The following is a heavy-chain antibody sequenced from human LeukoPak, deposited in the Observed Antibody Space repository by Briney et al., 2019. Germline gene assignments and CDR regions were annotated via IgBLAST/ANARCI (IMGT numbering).Heavy chain of an antibody. V-gene: IGHV4-34*01. Sequence: SETLSLTCAVYGGSFSGYYWSCIRQPPGKGLEWIGEINPSGSTNYNPSLKSRVTISVDTSKNQFSLKLSSVTAADTAVYYCAREVTTVTTRASGNFDYWGQGTLVTVSS. CDR1: GGSFSGYY. J-gene: IGHJ4*02. D-gene: IGHD4-11*01. CDR3: AREVTTVTTRASGNFDY. CDR2: INPSGST.